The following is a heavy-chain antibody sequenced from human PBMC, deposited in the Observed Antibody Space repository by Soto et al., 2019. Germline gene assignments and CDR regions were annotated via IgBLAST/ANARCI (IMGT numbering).Heavy chain of an antibody. CDR1: GFTLSGRS. D-gene: IGHD3-10*01. V-gene: IGHV3-74*01. CDR2: IDNAGTDS. CDR3: ARGWFGPDV. J-gene: IGHJ6*04. Sequence: EVQLVESGGGLVQPGGSLRLSCAASGFTLSGRSMHWVRQAPGKGLVWVSGIDNAGTDSTYADSVKGQFTSSRDNAKNMLYLQMNSLRGEDTAVYYCARGWFGPDVWGKGTTVTVSS.